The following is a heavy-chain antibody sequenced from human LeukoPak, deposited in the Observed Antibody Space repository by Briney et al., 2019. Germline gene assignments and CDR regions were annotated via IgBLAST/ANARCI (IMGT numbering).Heavy chain of an antibody. CDR2: INPNSGGT. V-gene: IGHV1-2*06. CDR3: AREFRAYSTTLDYYGMDV. D-gene: IGHD6-13*01. Sequence: ASVTVSFTASGYTFTVYYMHWVRQAPGQGLEWMGRINPNSGGTNYAQKFQGRVTMTRDTSISTAYMELSRLRSDDTAVYYCAREFRAYSTTLDYYGMDVWGQGTTVTVSS. CDR1: GYTFTVYY. J-gene: IGHJ6*02.